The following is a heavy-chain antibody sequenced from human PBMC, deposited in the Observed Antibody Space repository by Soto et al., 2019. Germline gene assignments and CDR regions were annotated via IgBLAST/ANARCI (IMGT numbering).Heavy chain of an antibody. Sequence: QVQLQQWGAGLLKPSETLSLTCAVYGGSFSGYYWSWIRQPPGKGLEWIGEINHSGSTNYNPSLKSRVTISVDTSKNQFSLKLSSVTAADTAVYYCARGRGIAARRARNWFDPWGQGTLVTVSS. CDR3: ARGRGIAARRARNWFDP. CDR2: INHSGST. D-gene: IGHD6-6*01. J-gene: IGHJ5*02. V-gene: IGHV4-34*01. CDR1: GGSFSGYY.